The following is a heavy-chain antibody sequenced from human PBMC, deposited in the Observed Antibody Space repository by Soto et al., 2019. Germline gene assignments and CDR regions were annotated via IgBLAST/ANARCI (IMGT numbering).Heavy chain of an antibody. CDR3: ARFYCSSTSCYGAPANWFHP. CDR1: GGSISSGDYY. J-gene: IGHJ5*02. V-gene: IGHV4-30-4*01. Sequence: SETLSLTCTVSGGSISSGDYYWSWIRQPPGKGLEWIGYIYYSGSTYYNPSLKSRVTISVDTSKNQFSLKLSSVTAADTAVYYCARFYCSSTSCYGAPANWFHPWGQGTLVTVSS. CDR2: IYYSGST. D-gene: IGHD2-2*01.